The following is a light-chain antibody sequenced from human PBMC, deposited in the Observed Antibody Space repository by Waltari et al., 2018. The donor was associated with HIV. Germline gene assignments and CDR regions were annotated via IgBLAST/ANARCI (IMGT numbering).Light chain of an antibody. CDR1: NNDIGLFNY. V-gene: IGLV2-14*01. J-gene: IGLJ3*02. CDR3: SSSSSSGSVL. Sequence: QSALTQPVSVSGSPGVSITISCLGTNNDIGLFNYVSWYRHQPHTPHQLFIYDVKSRPSGVSSRCSGSKSGNTSSLTISGLQTDDEGHYYCSSSSSSGSVLFGGGTKVTV. CDR2: DVK.